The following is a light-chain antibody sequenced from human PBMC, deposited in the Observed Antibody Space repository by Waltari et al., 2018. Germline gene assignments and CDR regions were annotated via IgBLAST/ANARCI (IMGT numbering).Light chain of an antibody. CDR1: SSDVGSYNL. CDR3: CSYAGSSTFVV. Sequence: QSALTQPASVSGSPGQSITISCTGTSSDVGSYNLVSWYQQHPGKAPKLMIYEVRKRPAGVSNRFSCSKSGNTASLTISGLQAEDEADYYCCSYAGSSTFVVCGGGTKLTVL. V-gene: IGLV2-23*02. J-gene: IGLJ2*01. CDR2: EVR.